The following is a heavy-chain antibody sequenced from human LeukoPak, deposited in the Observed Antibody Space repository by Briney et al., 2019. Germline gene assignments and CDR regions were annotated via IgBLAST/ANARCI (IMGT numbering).Heavy chain of an antibody. J-gene: IGHJ6*04. Sequence: PSETLSLTCAVSGGSISSGGYSWSWIRQPPGKGLEWIGYIYHSGSTYYNPSLKSRVTISVDTSKNQFPLKLSSVTAADTAVYYCATGYSRQLDVWGKGTTVTVSS. CDR1: GGSISSGGYS. CDR3: ATGYSRQLDV. CDR2: IYHSGST. D-gene: IGHD6-13*01. V-gene: IGHV4-30-2*01.